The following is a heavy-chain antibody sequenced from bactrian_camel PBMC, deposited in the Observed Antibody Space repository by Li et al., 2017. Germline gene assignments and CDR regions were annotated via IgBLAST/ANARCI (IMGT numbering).Heavy chain of an antibody. CDR3: AARGRYVGDCNRDYNY. Sequence: HVQLVESGGGSVQAGGTLRLSCTVSGYYSSYCLGWFRQAPGKEREGVAAIDTDGDADYADSVKGRFTISQDNAKNTVYLQMNSLQPEDTAMYYCAARGRYVGDCNRDYNYYGRGTQVTVS. CDR1: GYYSSYC. CDR2: IDTDGDA. V-gene: IGHV3S1*01. J-gene: IGHJ4*01. D-gene: IGHD2*01.